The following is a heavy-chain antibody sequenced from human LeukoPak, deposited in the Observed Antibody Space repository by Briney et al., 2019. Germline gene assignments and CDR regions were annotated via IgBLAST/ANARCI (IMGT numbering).Heavy chain of an antibody. CDR2: ISSSSSYI. V-gene: IGHV3-21*01. CDR1: GFSFSSYS. J-gene: IGHJ4*02. D-gene: IGHD2-15*01. Sequence: GGSLRLSCAASGFSFSSYSMNWVGQAPGKGLEWVSSISSSSSYIYYADSVKGRFTISRDNAKNLLYLQMNSLRAEDTAVYYCARAYCSGGSCYPFDYWGQGTLVTVSS. CDR3: ARAYCSGGSCYPFDY.